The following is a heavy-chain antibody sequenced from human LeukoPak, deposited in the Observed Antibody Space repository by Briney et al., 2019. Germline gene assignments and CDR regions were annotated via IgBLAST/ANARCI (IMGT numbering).Heavy chain of an antibody. CDR3: ACYSGYALDGAFYI. Sequence: ASVKVSCKASGYTFTGYYMHWVRQAPGQGLEWMGWINPNSGGTNYAQKFQGTVTMTRDTSISTAYMELSRLRSDDTAVYYCACYSGYALDGAFYIWGQGTMVTVSS. D-gene: IGHD5-12*01. J-gene: IGHJ3*02. CDR1: GYTFTGYY. CDR2: INPNSGGT. V-gene: IGHV1-2*02.